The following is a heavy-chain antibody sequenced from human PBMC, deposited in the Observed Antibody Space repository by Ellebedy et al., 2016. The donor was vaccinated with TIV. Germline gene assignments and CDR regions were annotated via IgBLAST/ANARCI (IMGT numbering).Heavy chain of an antibody. CDR1: GYTFTSFG. CDR3: TKDSYFPGSYLAWFDP. D-gene: IGHD3-10*01. J-gene: IGHJ5*02. CDR2: IYPYNGQT. V-gene: IGHV1-18*01. Sequence: AASVKVSCKASGYTFTSFGISWVRQAPGQGLEWMAWIYPYNGQTNHAQKFQDRVTLTTDTSTSTAYMELRSLTSDDTAVYYCTKDSYFPGSYLAWFDPWGQGTLVTVSS.